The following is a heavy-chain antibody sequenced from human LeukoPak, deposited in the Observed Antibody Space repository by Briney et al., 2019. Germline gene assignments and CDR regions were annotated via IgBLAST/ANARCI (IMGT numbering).Heavy chain of an antibody. D-gene: IGHD6-13*01. Sequence: ASVKVSCKASVYTFTFYYMHWVRQAPGQGLEWMGWINPNSGGTNYAQKFQGRVTMTRDTSISTAYMELSRLRSDDTAVYYCASTIAAADWGFDYWGQGTLVTVSS. J-gene: IGHJ4*02. CDR1: VYTFTFYY. CDR3: ASTIAAADWGFDY. V-gene: IGHV1-2*02. CDR2: INPNSGGT.